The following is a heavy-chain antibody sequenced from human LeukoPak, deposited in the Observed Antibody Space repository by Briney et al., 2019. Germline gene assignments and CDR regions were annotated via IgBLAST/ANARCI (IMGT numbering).Heavy chain of an antibody. D-gene: IGHD2-8*01. CDR1: GYSFTSYW. Sequence: GESLQISCKGSGYSFTSYWIGWVRQMPGQGLEWMGIIYPGDSDTRYSPSFQGQVTISADKSISTAYLQWSSLKASDTAMYYCARQRYCTNGVCYPDDAFDIWGQGTMVTVSS. V-gene: IGHV5-51*01. J-gene: IGHJ3*02. CDR3: ARQRYCTNGVCYPDDAFDI. CDR2: IYPGDSDT.